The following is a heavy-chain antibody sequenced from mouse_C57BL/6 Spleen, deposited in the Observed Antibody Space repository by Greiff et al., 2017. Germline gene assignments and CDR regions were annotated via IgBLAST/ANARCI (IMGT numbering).Heavy chain of an antibody. V-gene: IGHV14-4*01. CDR1: GFNIKDDY. CDR3: TTAGYYGAY. J-gene: IGHJ3*01. CDR2: IDPENGDT. Sequence: VQLQQSGAELVRPGASVKLSCTASGFNIKDDYMHWVKQRPEQGLEWIGWIDPENGDTEYASKFQGKATITADTSSNTAYLQLSSLTSEDTAVYYGTTAGYYGAYWGQGTLVTVSA. D-gene: IGHD2-3*01.